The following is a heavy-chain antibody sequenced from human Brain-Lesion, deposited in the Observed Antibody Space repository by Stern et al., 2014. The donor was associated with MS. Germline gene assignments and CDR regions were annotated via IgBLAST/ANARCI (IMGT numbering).Heavy chain of an antibody. CDR3: ASGYRIFDY. Sequence: QVQLQESGPGLVKPSQTLSLTCTVSGGSISSGSDYWSWIRQPVGKGLEWIGRIHPSGSAFYPPSLKGRVPISTDTSMNQFSLELNSATAADTAIYYCASGYRIFDYWGQGILVTVSS. V-gene: IGHV4-61*02. J-gene: IGHJ4*02. CDR2: IHPSGSA. CDR1: GGSISSGSDY. D-gene: IGHD5-18*01.